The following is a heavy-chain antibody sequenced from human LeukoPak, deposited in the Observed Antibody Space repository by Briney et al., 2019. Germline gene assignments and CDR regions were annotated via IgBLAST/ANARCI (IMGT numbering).Heavy chain of an antibody. V-gene: IGHV3-23*01. CDR1: GFTVSSNY. D-gene: IGHD2-15*01. Sequence: GGSLRLSCAASGFTVSSNYMNWVRQAPGKGLEWVSAISGTGGTTYYADSVKGRFTISRDNSKNTLYLQMNSLRAEDTAVYYCAKNGDRGAYCSGGSCYPYYYYYMDVWGKGTTVTISS. CDR3: AKNGDRGAYCSGGSCYPYYYYYMDV. CDR2: ISGTGGTT. J-gene: IGHJ6*03.